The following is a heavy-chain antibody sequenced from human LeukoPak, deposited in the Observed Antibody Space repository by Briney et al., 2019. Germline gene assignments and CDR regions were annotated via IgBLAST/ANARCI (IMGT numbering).Heavy chain of an antibody. V-gene: IGHV1-2*02. CDR2: LNPRSGAT. J-gene: IGHJ4*02. Sequence: ASVKVSCKASGYTFVDYYLYWVRQAPGQGLEWMGWLNPRSGATNYAQKFQARVTMTRNTSINTAYMELSRLRSDDTAVYYCARDHRRGSTGYDMPADWGQGTLVTVSS. CDR1: GYTFVDYY. CDR3: ARDHRRGSTGYDMPAD. D-gene: IGHD5-12*01.